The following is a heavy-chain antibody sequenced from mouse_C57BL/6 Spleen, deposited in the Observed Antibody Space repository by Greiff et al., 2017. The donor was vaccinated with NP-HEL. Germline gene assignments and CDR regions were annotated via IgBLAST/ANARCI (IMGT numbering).Heavy chain of an antibody. CDR2: IDPSDSET. J-gene: IGHJ2*01. Sequence: QVHVKQPGAELVRPGSSVKLSCKASGYTFTSYWMHWVKQRPIQGLEWIGNIDPSDSETHYNQKFKDKATLTVDKSSSTAYMQLSSLTSEDSAVYYCARGGYYYGSYYFDYWGQGTTLTVSS. CDR3: ARGGYYYGSYYFDY. V-gene: IGHV1-52*01. CDR1: GYTFTSYW. D-gene: IGHD1-1*01.